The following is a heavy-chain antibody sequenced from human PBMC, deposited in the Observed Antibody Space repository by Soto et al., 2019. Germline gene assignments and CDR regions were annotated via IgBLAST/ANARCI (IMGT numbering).Heavy chain of an antibody. Sequence: SDTLSLTCTVSGGSISSYYWSWIRQPPGKGLEWIGYIYYSGSTNYNPSLKSRVAISVDTSKNQFSLKLSSVTAADTAVYYCARGRVATSWFDPWGQGTLVTSPQ. V-gene: IGHV4-59*01. CDR3: ARGRVATSWFDP. J-gene: IGHJ5*02. CDR1: GGSISSYY. CDR2: IYYSGST. D-gene: IGHD5-12*01.